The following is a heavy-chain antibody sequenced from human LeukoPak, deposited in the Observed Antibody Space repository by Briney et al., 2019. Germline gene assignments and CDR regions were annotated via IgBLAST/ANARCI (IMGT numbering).Heavy chain of an antibody. J-gene: IGHJ6*02. D-gene: IGHD6-19*01. V-gene: IGHV3-30*03. CDR3: TRDEGWYGRGLDV. Sequence: PGGSLRLSCAASGFIFSSHGMHWGRQAPGKGLEWVAVISYDESNKYAGSVKGRFTISRDNSKNTLYLQMNSLRAEDTAVYYCTRDEGWYGRGLDVWDQGTSVTVSS. CDR2: ISYDESNK. CDR1: GFIFSSHG.